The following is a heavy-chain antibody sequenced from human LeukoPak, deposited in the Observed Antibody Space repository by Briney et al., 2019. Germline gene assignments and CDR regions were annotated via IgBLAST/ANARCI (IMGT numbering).Heavy chain of an antibody. Sequence: GGSLRLSCAVSGFTFSNFWMSWVRQAPGRGLEWVANIHPGGNEEYHVESVKGRFTISRDNAKNLLFLQMNGLRVEDTAVYYCARGDDFSGDHWGQGTLVTVSS. J-gene: IGHJ4*02. CDR3: ARGDDFSGDH. V-gene: IGHV3-7*04. D-gene: IGHD1-1*01. CDR1: GFTFSNFW. CDR2: IHPGGNEE.